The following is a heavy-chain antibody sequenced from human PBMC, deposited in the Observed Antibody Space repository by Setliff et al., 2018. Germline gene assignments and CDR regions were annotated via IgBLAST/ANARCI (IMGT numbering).Heavy chain of an antibody. J-gene: IGHJ4*02. V-gene: IGHV1-46*01. Sequence: GASVKVSCKASGYTFTSYYMHWVRQAPGQGLEWMGIINPSGGSTNYAQKFQERVTITRDMSTSTAYMELSSLRSEDTAVYYCAAGLWFGELLYWANLDYWGQGTLVTVSS. D-gene: IGHD3-10*01. CDR2: INPSGGST. CDR1: GYTFTSYY. CDR3: AAGLWFGELLYWANLDY.